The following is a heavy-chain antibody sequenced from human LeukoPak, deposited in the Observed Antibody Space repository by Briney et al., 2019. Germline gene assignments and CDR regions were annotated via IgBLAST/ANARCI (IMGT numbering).Heavy chain of an antibody. CDR2: IKEDGRIK. CDR3: AGNNDWRFDY. D-gene: IGHD3-9*01. CDR1: GFTLSTFW. J-gene: IGHJ4*02. V-gene: IGHV3-7*01. Sequence: GGSLRLSCAASGFTLSTFWMSWVRQAPGKGLEWVANIKEDGRIKNYVDSVKGRFTISRDNAKKSVYLQMSSVRAEDTAMYYCAGNNDWRFDYWGQGTLVTVSS.